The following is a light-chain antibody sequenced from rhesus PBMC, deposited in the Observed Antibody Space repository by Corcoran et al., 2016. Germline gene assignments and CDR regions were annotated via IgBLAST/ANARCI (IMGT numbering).Light chain of an antibody. Sequence: DIQMTQSPSSLSASIGDRVTITCRASENVNNYLNWYQQKPGKAPKFLIFKASTLQSGVPSRFSGSGSWSDYSVTISSLQPEDVATYYCQQGYGTPFTFGPGTKLDIK. V-gene: IGKV1-74*01. CDR1: ENVNNY. CDR2: KAS. J-gene: IGKJ3*01. CDR3: QQGYGTPFT.